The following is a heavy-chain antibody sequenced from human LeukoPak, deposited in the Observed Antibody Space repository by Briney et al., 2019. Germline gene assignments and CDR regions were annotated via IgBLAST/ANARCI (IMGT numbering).Heavy chain of an antibody. CDR3: ARGDRSSATCYTKDAFDV. D-gene: IGHD2-2*02. CDR1: GFTFSDYY. Sequence: GGSLRLSCAASGFTFSDYYMSWIRQAPGKGLEWVSYISSSGSTIYYADSVKGRFTISRDNAKNSLYLQMNSLRAEDTAVYYCARGDRSSATCYTKDAFDVWGQGTMVTVSS. J-gene: IGHJ3*01. V-gene: IGHV3-11*04. CDR2: ISSSGSTI.